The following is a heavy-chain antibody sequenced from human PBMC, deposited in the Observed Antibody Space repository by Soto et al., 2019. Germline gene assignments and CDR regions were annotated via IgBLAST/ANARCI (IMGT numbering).Heavy chain of an antibody. Sequence: SLRLSCATSGFSFSNYAMSWVRRAPGKGLEWVAGITSSGYTYNVDSLKGRFTISRDNSKNTLYLQMNSLRAEDTAVYYCAKDLIDYSNSYFDYWGQGTLVTVS. CDR2: ITSSGYT. J-gene: IGHJ4*02. CDR3: AKDLIDYSNSYFDY. CDR1: GFSFSNYA. D-gene: IGHD4-4*01. V-gene: IGHV3-23*01.